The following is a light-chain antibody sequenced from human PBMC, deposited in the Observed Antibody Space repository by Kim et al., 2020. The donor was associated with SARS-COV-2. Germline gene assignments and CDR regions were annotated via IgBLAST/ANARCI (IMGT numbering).Light chain of an antibody. CDR1: TLGDKY. CDR2: QDS. V-gene: IGLV3-1*01. CDR3: QAWDSSTDVV. J-gene: IGLJ2*01. Sequence: VSPGQTASITCSGDTLGDKYACWYQQKPGQSPVLVIYQDSKRPSGIPERFSGSNSGNTATLPIRGTQAMDEADYYCQAWDSSTDVVFGGGTQLTVL.